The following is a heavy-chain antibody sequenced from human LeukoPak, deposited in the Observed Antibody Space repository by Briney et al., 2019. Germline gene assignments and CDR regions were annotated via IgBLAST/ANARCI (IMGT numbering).Heavy chain of an antibody. V-gene: IGHV3-48*02. J-gene: IGHJ6*02. D-gene: IGHD3-10*01. CDR2: INSGSSTM. CDR1: GFTFISYS. Sequence: PGGSLRLSCAASGFTFISYSMTWVRQAPGKGLEWVSYINSGSSTMYYADSVKGRFTISRDNGKTSLYLQMNSLRDEDTAVYYYARVIAVVRGGGLSYYYAMDVWGQGTTVTVSS. CDR3: ARVIAVVRGGGLSYYYAMDV.